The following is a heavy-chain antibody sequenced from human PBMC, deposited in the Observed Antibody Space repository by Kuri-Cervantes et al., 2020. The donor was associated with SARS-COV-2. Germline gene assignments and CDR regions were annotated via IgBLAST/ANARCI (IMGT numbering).Heavy chain of an antibody. CDR2: ISSSSSYI. V-gene: IGHV3-21*01. J-gene: IGHJ5*02. Sequence: GESLKISCAASGFPFSDYRMNWIRQAPGKGLEWVSSISSSSSYIYYADSVKGRFTISRDNAKNSLYLQMNSLRAEDTAVYYCARVYSGSYYNWFDPWGQGTLVTVSS. CDR3: ARVYSGSYYNWFDP. CDR1: GFPFSDYR. D-gene: IGHD1-26*01.